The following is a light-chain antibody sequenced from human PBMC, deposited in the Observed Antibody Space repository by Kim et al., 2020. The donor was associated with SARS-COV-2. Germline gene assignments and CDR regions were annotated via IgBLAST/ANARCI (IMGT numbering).Light chain of an antibody. Sequence: GQRVTISCSGSRANIGSNTVTWYQQVPGTAPKLLIYSNNERPSGVPDRFSGSKSGTSASLAISGLQSEDEADYYCAAWDDSLNGLVFGAGTKVTVL. CDR3: AAWDDSLNGLV. V-gene: IGLV1-44*01. CDR1: RANIGSNT. CDR2: SNN. J-gene: IGLJ1*01.